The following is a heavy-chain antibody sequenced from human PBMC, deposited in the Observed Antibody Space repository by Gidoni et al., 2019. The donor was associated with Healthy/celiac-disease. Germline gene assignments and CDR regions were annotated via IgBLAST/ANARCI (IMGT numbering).Heavy chain of an antibody. Sequence: QVQLQESGPGLVKPSETLSLTCTVSGGSISRYYWSWIRQPPGKGLEWIGYIYYSGSTNYNPSLKSRVTISVDTSKNQFSLKLSSVTAADTAVYYCARLKTHVYSYGYGWFDPWGQGTLVTVSS. CDR3: ARLKTHVYSYGYGWFDP. CDR1: GGSISRYY. D-gene: IGHD5-18*01. V-gene: IGHV4-59*01. CDR2: IYYSGST. J-gene: IGHJ5*02.